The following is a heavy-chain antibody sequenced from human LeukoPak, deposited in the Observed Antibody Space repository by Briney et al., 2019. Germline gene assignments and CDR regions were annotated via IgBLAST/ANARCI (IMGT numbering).Heavy chain of an antibody. CDR1: GFNFNNYW. Sequence: GESLKISREASGFNFNNYWVGWVRQMPGKGLEWMGIIYPGDYDTRYSPSFQGHVTISVDKSISTASLQWRSLRASDTAMYFCAGHSFDTVDAFDVWGQGTIVTVSA. D-gene: IGHD2-2*02. V-gene: IGHV5-51*01. CDR2: IYPGDYDT. CDR3: AGHSFDTVDAFDV. J-gene: IGHJ3*01.